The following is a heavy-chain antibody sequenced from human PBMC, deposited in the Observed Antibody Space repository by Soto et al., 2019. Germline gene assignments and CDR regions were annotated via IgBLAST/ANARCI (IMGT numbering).Heavy chain of an antibody. CDR2: IIPIFGTA. J-gene: IGHJ6*02. CDR1: GGTFSSYA. CDR3: AREGCSGGSCYKGVYYGMDV. D-gene: IGHD2-15*01. V-gene: IGHV1-69*12. Sequence: QVQLVQSGAEVKKPGSSVKVSCKASGGTFSSYAISWVRQAPGQGLEWMGGIIPIFGTANYAQKFQGRVKITADESTSTAYMELSSLISEYTAVYYCAREGCSGGSCYKGVYYGMDVWGQGTTVTVSS.